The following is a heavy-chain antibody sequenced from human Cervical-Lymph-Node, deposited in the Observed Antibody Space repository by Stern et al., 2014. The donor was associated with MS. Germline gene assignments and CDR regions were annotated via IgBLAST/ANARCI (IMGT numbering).Heavy chain of an antibody. J-gene: IGHJ4*02. D-gene: IGHD3-10*01. CDR3: ARAPSWLAELPVKPLYFDY. CDR2: ICGYNGDT. V-gene: IGHV1-18*01. CDR1: GYSFSYYG. Sequence: QVQLVESGGEVKKPGASVKVSCKSSGYSFSYYGVTWVRQAPGQGLEWMGWICGYNGDTKTAQNLQGRGTMTTDASASTAYMELRNLRSDDTAVYYCARAPSWLAELPVKPLYFDYWGQGTLVTVSS.